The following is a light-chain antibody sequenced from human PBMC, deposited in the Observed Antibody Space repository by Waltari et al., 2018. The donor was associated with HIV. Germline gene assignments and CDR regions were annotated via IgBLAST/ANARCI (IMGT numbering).Light chain of an antibody. CDR2: RAS. CDR3: QQYKSYPVT. J-gene: IGKJ2*01. CDR1: QNINNW. V-gene: IGKV1-5*03. Sequence: DIQLTQSPSSLSASVGDRVTITCRASQNINNWLDWYQQKPGDTPKFLIYRASTLESGVPSRFSGSGSGTEFSLTFSSLQPEDFAIYFCQQYKSYPVTFGRGT.